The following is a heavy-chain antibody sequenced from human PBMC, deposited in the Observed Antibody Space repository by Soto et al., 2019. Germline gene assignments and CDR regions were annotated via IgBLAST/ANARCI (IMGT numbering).Heavy chain of an antibody. J-gene: IGHJ4*02. D-gene: IGHD3-10*01. CDR2: ILPILGIA. V-gene: IGHV1-69*02. Sequence: QVQLVQSGAEVKKPGSSVKVSCKASGGTFSSYTISWVRQAPGQGLEWMGRILPILGIANYAQKFQGRVTVTADESQRTAYMELISLTSEDTAVYYCATGSGGCFFDYWGQGTLVTASS. CDR3: ATGSGGCFFDY. CDR1: GGTFSSYT.